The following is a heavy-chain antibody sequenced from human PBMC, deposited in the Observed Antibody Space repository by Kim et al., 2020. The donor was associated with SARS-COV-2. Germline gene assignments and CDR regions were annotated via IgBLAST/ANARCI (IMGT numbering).Heavy chain of an antibody. Sequence: GGSLRLSCAASGFTVSNNYMSWVRQAPGKGLEWVSVIYSGGSTDYADSVGGSFTVSRDKSKNMVYLQMNSLGAEDTAVYYCASENLYYDSSGYNSGSFDIWGQGTMVTVSS. CDR1: GFTVSNNY. CDR2: IYSGGST. V-gene: IGHV3-66*01. J-gene: IGHJ3*02. CDR3: ASENLYYDSSGYNSGSFDI. D-gene: IGHD3-22*01.